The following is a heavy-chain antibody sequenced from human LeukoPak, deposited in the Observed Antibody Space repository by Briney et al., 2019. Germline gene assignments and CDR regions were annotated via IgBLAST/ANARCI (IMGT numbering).Heavy chain of an antibody. CDR3: TAHLLYCNTTECAPRGFDP. Sequence: PGGSLRLSCAASGFSFSGSAIHWVRQTSGKGLEWIGRIRSQADSYATAYSVSVKGRFSISRDDSKNTAYLQMNSLRAEDTAVYYCTAHLLYCNTTECAPRGFDPWGQGTLVTVSS. J-gene: IGHJ5*02. CDR1: GFSFSGSA. V-gene: IGHV3-73*01. D-gene: IGHD2/OR15-2a*01. CDR2: IRSQADSYAT.